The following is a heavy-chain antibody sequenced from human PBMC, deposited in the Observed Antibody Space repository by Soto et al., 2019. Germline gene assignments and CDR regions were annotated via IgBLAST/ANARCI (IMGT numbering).Heavy chain of an antibody. D-gene: IGHD3-22*01. J-gene: IGHJ4*02. V-gene: IGHV4-59*01. CDR3: AIRSMAVVPKY. CDR1: GDSISSYY. CDR2: LYYGRSA. Sequence: QVQLQESGPGLVKPSETLSLTCAVSGDSISSYYCMWIRQPPGKGLESIGYLYYGRSANYNPSLKSRGTLSVYTSTNQCSLTLSSMTASDTAVYYCAIRSMAVVPKYWCQGTLVSVSS.